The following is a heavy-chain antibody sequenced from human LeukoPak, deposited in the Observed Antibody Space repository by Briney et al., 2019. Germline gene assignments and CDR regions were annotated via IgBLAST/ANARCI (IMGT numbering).Heavy chain of an antibody. D-gene: IGHD2-21*02. CDR1: GGTFISYA. V-gene: IGHV1-69*10. CDR2: IIPILGIA. J-gene: IGHJ6*02. CDR3: ARTYCGGDCYLPIPQAYGMDV. Sequence: ASVTVSFKASGGTFISYAIGWVRQARGQGREWMGRIIPILGIANYAQKFQGRVTITADKSTSTAYMELSSRRSEDTAVYYCARTYCGGDCYLPIPQAYGMDVWGQGTTVTVSS.